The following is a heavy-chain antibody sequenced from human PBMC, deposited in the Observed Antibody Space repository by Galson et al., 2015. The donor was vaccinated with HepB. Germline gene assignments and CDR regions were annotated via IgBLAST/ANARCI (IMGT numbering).Heavy chain of an antibody. Sequence: SLRLSCAASGFTFSSYAMSWVRQAPGKGLEWVSAISGSGGSTYYADSVKGRFTISRDNSKNTLYLQMNSLRAEDTAVYYCAKDQEDCGGDCYPTPFQHWGQGTLITVSS. CDR1: GFTFSSYA. D-gene: IGHD2-21*02. V-gene: IGHV3-23*01. J-gene: IGHJ1*01. CDR2: ISGSGGST. CDR3: AKDQEDCGGDCYPTPFQH.